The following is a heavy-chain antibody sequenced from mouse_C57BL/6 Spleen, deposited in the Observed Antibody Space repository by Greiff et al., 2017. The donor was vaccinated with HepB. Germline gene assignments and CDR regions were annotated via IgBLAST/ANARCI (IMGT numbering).Heavy chain of an antibody. V-gene: IGHV1-54*01. J-gene: IGHJ1*03. CDR1: GYAFTNYL. CDR2: INPGSGGT. Sequence: VQLQQSGAELVRPGTSVKVSCKASGYAFTNYLIEWVKQRPGQGLEWIGVINPGSGGTNYNEKFKGKATLTADKSSSTAYMQLSSLTSEDSAVYFCARDWVTTVVATNRYFDVWGTGTTVTVSS. D-gene: IGHD1-1*01. CDR3: ARDWVTTVVATNRYFDV.